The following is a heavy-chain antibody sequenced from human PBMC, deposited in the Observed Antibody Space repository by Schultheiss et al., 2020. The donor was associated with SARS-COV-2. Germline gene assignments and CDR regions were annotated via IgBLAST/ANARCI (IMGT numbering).Heavy chain of an antibody. Sequence: GGSLRLSCAASGFTFSSYSMNWVRQAPGKGLEWVSSISSSSSYIYYADSVKGRFTISRDNAKNSLYLQMNSLRAEDTAVYYCARGSGSYYFGAFDIWGQGTMVTVSS. V-gene: IGHV3-21*01. D-gene: IGHD1-26*01. J-gene: IGHJ3*02. CDR3: ARGSGSYYFGAFDI. CDR1: GFTFSSYS. CDR2: ISSSSSYI.